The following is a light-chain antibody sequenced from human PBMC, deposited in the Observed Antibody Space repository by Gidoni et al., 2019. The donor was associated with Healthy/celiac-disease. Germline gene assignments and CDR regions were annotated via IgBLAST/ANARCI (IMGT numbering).Light chain of an antibody. J-gene: IGKJ1*01. V-gene: IGKV3-15*01. CDR2: GAS. CDR3: QQYNNWWT. CDR1: QSVNSN. Sequence: EIVMTQSPATLSVSPGERATLSCRASQSVNSNLAWYQQKPGQAPRLPIYGASTRATGIPARFSGSGSGTEFTLTISSLQSEDFAVYYCQQYNNWWTFGQGTKVEIK.